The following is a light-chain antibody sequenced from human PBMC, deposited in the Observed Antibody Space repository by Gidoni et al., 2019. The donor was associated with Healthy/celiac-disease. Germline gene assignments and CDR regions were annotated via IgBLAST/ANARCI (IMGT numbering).Light chain of an antibody. V-gene: IGKV1-39*01. CDR2: AAS. CDR3: QQSYSTSWT. Sequence: DVQTTHSPSSLSASVGDRVTITCRASQSISSYLNWYQQKPGKAPKLLIYAASSLQSGVPSRFSGSGSGTDFTLTISSLQPEDFATYYCQQSYSTSWTFXQXTKVEIK. CDR1: QSISSY. J-gene: IGKJ1*01.